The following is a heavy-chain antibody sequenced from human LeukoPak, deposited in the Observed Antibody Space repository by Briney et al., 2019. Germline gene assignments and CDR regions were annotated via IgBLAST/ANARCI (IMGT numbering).Heavy chain of an antibody. Sequence: GVSLRLSCAASGLTFRTYAMSWVRQAPGKGLXXXXXXSDSGDGTYYAESVKGLFTISRDNSKNTVFLQMNSLRADDTAKYYCAKDKAPGSWHTPSDFWGQGTLVTVSS. CDR1: GLTFRTYA. CDR2: XSDSGDGT. V-gene: IGHV3-23*01. J-gene: IGHJ4*02. D-gene: IGHD6-13*01. CDR3: AKDKAPGSWHTPSDF.